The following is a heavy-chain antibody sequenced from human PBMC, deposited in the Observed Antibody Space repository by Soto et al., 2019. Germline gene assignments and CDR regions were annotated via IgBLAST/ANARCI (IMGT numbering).Heavy chain of an antibody. CDR1: GFTFSSYA. CDR2: ISYDGSNK. D-gene: IGHD2-8*01. CDR3: ARDRIGMVYDEAFYYFDY. V-gene: IGHV3-30-3*01. Sequence: GGSLRLSCAASGFTFSSYAMHWVRQAPGKGLEWVAVISYDGSNKYYADSVKGRFTISRDNSKNTLYLQMNSLRAEDTAVCYCARDRIGMVYDEAFYYFDYWGQGTLVTVSS. J-gene: IGHJ4*02.